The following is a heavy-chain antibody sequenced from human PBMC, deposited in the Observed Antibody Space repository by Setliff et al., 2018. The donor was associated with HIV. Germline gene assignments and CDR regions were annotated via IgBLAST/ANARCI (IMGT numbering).Heavy chain of an antibody. J-gene: IGHJ4*02. CDR1: GFTFSSYA. CDR3: ANRLRSSNNWYYFDY. Sequence: PGGSLRLSCASSGFTFSSYAMTWVRQAPGKGLECVAVISGSGGDTYYADSVKGRFVISREKSKSTLYLQMNSLGAEDTAIYYCANRLRSSNNWYYFDYWGPGTLVTVSS. V-gene: IGHV3-23*01. D-gene: IGHD6-13*01. CDR2: ISGSGGDT.